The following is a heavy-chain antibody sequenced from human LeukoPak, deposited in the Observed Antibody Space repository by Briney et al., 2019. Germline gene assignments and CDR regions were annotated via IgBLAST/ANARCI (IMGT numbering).Heavy chain of an antibody. CDR2: IWYDGSNK. D-gene: IGHD3-22*01. J-gene: IGHJ1*01. V-gene: IGHV3-33*01. Sequence: PGRSLRLSCAASGFTFSSYGMHWVRQAPGKGLEWVAVIWYDGSNKYYADSVKGRFTISRDNSKNTLYLQMNSLRAEDTAVYYCARDRMTYYYDSSGYFLQHWGQGTLVTVSS. CDR3: ARDRMTYYYDSSGYFLQH. CDR1: GFTFSSYG.